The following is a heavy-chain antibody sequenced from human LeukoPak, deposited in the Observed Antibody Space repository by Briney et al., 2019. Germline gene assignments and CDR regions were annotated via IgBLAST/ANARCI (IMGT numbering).Heavy chain of an antibody. D-gene: IGHD3-16*02. V-gene: IGHV3-15*01. CDR2: IKSKTDGGTT. J-gene: IGHJ5*02. Sequence: GGSLRLSXAASGFTFSNAWMSWVRQAPGKGLEWLGRIKSKTDGGTTDYAAPVKGRFTISRDDSKNTLYLQMNSLKTEDTAVYYCTPVSDYDYVWGSYRPEAWGQGTLVTVSS. CDR1: GFTFSNAW. CDR3: TPVSDYDYVWGSYRPEA.